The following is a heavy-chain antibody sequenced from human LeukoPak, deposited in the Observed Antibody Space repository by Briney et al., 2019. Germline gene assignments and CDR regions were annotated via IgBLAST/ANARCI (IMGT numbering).Heavy chain of an antibody. CDR3: AREINVPCFDAFDI. D-gene: IGHD3-10*02. CDR2: INPNNSAT. CDR1: GYTFTGNY. V-gene: IGHV1-2*02. Sequence: ASVKVSCKSSGYTFTGNYMHWVRQAPAQGLEWMGWINPNNSATNYAQRFQGRVTMTSDTSISTAYMDLSRLRSGDTAVYYCAREINVPCFDAFDIWGRGTMVTVSS. J-gene: IGHJ3*02.